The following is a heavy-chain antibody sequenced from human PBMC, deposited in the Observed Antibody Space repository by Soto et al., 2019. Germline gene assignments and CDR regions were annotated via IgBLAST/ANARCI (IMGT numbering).Heavy chain of an antibody. CDR3: ARLVGVAIYP. Sequence: TLSLNCADSGGSRSSGHYPWTWIRKPPGKGLEWIGYLYPGGNTYYSPSLKSRVTIAIDTSKSLVSLRLKSVTAADTAVYYCARLVGVAIYPWGQGTLVTVSS. CDR1: GGSRSSGHYP. J-gene: IGHJ4*02. V-gene: IGHV4-30-2*01. D-gene: IGHD2-21*01. CDR2: LYPGGNT.